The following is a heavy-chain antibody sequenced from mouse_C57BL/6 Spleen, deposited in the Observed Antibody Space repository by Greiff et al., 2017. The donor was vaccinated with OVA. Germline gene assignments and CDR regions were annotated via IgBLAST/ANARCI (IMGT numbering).Heavy chain of an antibody. CDR3: ARRGGGYYEY. D-gene: IGHD2-3*01. CDR1: GYTFTSYW. CDR2: IDPSDSET. V-gene: IGHV1-52*01. J-gene: IGHJ2*01. Sequence: QVQLQQPGAELVRPGSSVKLSCKASGYTFTSYWMHWVKQRPIQGLEWIGNIDPSDSETHYNQKFKDKATLTVDKSSSTAYMQLSSLTSEDSAVYYCARRGGGYYEYWGQGTTLTVSS.